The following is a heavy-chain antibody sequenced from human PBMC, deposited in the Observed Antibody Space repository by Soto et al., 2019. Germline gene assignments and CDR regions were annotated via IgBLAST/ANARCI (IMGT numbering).Heavy chain of an antibody. CDR2: IYSSGRS. Sequence: PSETLSLTCNVSGDSITTSGYYWDWIRQPPGKGLEWIGSIYSSGRSYYNPSLSSRVTISLDTAKNQIYLKVNSVTAADTAVYYCVRHATDHTAYYYSAMDVWGQGTTVTVSS. V-gene: IGHV4-39*01. J-gene: IGHJ6*02. CDR1: GDSITTSGYY. CDR3: VRHATDHTAYYYSAMDV. D-gene: IGHD2-21*02.